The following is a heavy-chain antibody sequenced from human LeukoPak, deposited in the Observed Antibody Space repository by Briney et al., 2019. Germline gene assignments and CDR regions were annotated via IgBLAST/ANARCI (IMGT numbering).Heavy chain of an antibody. CDR2: MSSDGSIT. CDR3: VGSVDTPFRF. J-gene: IGHJ4*02. CDR1: GFIFSNYG. Sequence: PGGSLRLSCAASGFIFSNYGMHWVRQAPGKGLMWVSRMSSDGSITSYADSVKGRFTVSRDNAKNTLFLQMNSLRAEDTAVYYCVGSVDTPFRFWGQGTLVTVSS. V-gene: IGHV3-74*01. D-gene: IGHD5-18*01.